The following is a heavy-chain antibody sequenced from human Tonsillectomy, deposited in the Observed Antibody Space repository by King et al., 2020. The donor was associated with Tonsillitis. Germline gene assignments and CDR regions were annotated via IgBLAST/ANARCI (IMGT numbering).Heavy chain of an antibody. CDR2: INPSSGGT. J-gene: IGHJ5*02. CDR1: GYTFTDYF. D-gene: IGHD1/OR15-1a*01. V-gene: IGHV1-2*02. CDR3: ARDPFRPNSLNWFDP. Sequence: QLVQSGAEAKKPGASVKVSCEASGYTFTDYFIHWVRQAPGQGLEWMGWINPSSGGTNFAQKFQGRVTMTRDTSLTTAYMELSRLRSDDTAVYYCARDPFRPNSLNWFDPWGQGTLVTVSS.